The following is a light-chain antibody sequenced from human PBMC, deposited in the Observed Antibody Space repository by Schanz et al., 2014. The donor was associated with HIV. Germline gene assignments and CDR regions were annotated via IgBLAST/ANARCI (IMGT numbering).Light chain of an antibody. CDR3: QTYDYRLSGSRV. V-gene: IGLV1-44*01. CDR1: RSNIATNT. CDR2: DNN. J-gene: IGLJ3*02. Sequence: QSVLTQPPSASGTPGQRVTISCSGSRSNIATNTVNWYQQLPGTAPKLLIYDNNYRPSGVPDRFSGSKSGTSASLAITGLQAEDEADYYCQTYDYRLSGSRVFGGGTKLTVL.